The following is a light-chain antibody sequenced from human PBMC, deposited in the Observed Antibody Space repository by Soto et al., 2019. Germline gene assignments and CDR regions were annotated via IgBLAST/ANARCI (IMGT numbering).Light chain of an antibody. J-gene: IGLJ1*01. CDR2: DVS. V-gene: IGLV2-11*01. CDR1: SSDVGDYNS. Sequence: QSALTQPRSVSGSPGQSVTVSCIGTSSDVGDYNSVSWYQQHPGKAPKLMIYDVSKRPSGVPDRFSGSKSGNTASLTISGLQAEDEADYYCCSYVGSYSYVFGIGSKVTGL. CDR3: CSYVGSYSYV.